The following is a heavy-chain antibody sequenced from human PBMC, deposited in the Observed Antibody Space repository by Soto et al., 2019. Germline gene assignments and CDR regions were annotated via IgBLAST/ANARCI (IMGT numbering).Heavy chain of an antibody. CDR1: GYTFTSYG. CDR2: ISAYNGNT. V-gene: IGHV1-18*01. CDR3: ARDTDCSSTSCYEEGSYFDY. J-gene: IGHJ4*02. Sequence: ASVKVSCKASGYTFTSYGISWVRQAPGQGLEWMGWISAYNGNTNYAQKIQGRVTMTTDTSTSTAYMELRSLRSDDTAVYYCARDTDCSSTSCYEEGSYFDYWGQGTLVTVSS. D-gene: IGHD2-2*01.